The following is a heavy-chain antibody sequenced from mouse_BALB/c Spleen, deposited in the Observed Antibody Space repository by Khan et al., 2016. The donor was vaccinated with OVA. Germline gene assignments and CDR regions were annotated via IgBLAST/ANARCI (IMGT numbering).Heavy chain of an antibody. J-gene: IGHJ4*01. Sequence: QIQLVQSGPELKKPGETVKISCKASGYTFTNYGMNWVKQSPGKALKWMGGINTYTGEPTYADDFKGRFAFSLETSASTAYLQLNNLKNEDTATXFSARPHYFSYTLDYWGKGTSVTVSS. CDR2: INTYTGEP. V-gene: IGHV9-3-1*01. CDR3: ARPHYFSYTLDY. D-gene: IGHD1-1*01. CDR1: GYTFTNYG.